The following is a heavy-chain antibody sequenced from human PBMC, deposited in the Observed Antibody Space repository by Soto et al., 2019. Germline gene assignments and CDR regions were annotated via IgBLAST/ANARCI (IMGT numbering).Heavy chain of an antibody. CDR2: IIPILGIA. CDR3: ARSSSSWTDRHYYYYYMDV. D-gene: IGHD6-13*01. CDR1: GGTFSSYT. J-gene: IGHJ6*03. V-gene: IGHV1-69*02. Sequence: QVQLVQSGAEVKKPGSSVKVSCKASGGTFSSYTISWVRQAPGQGLDWMGRIIPILGIANYAQKFQGRVAITEEKSTSTAYMELSSLRYEDTAVYYCARSSSSWTDRHYYYYYMDVWGKGTTVTVSS.